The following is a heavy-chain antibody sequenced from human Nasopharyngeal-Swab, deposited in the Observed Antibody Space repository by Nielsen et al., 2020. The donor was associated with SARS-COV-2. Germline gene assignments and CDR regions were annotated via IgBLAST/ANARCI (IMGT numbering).Heavy chain of an antibody. V-gene: IGHV1-8*01. Sequence: ASVKVSCKASGYTFTSSDINWVRQATGQRLEWMGWMNPNSGNAGYAQKFQGRVTITRDTSASTAYMELSSLRSEDTAVYYCARGRGYYYGMDVWGQGTTVTVSS. CDR2: MNPNSGNA. CDR3: ARGRGYYYGMDV. J-gene: IGHJ6*02. CDR1: GYTFTSSD.